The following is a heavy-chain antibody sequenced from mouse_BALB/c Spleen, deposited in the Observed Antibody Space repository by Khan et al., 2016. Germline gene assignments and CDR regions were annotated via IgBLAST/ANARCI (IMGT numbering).Heavy chain of an antibody. CDR1: GYSITSGYY. CDR2: ISYDGSN. CDR3: ATLRRVYAMDY. Sequence: EVQLQESGPGLVKPSQSLSLTCSVTGYSITSGYYWNWIRQFPGNNLEWMGYISYDGSNNYNPSLKNRISIARDTSKNQFFLKLNSVTTEDTATYYFATLRRVYAMDYWGQGTSVTVSS. V-gene: IGHV3-6*02. D-gene: IGHD1-2*01. J-gene: IGHJ4*01.